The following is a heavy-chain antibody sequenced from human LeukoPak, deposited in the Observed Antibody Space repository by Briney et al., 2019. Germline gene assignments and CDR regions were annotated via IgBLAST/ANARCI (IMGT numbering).Heavy chain of an antibody. V-gene: IGHV3-7*05. D-gene: IGHD4-17*01. CDR3: ARDPTVTNFHDAFDI. Sequence: GGSLALSCTASGFTFSSYWMSWVRQAPGKGLEWVATMKQDGSQKEYVESVQGRFTISRDNAKNSLYLHMNRLRAEDTAVYYCARDPTVTNFHDAFDIWGQGTLVTVSS. J-gene: IGHJ3*02. CDR2: MKQDGSQK. CDR1: GFTFSSYW.